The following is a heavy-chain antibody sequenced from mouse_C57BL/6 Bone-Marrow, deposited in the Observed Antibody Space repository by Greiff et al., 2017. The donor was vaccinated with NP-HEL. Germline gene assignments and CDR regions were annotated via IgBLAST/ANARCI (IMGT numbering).Heavy chain of an antibody. D-gene: IGHD1-1*01. CDR1: GFNIKDDY. CDR2: IDPENGDT. CDR3: TTGYYGSSYVAY. Sequence: EVKLQESGAELVRPGASVKLSCTASGFNIKDDYLHWVKQRPEPGLAWLGWIDPENGDTEYASKFQGKATITADTSSNTAYLQLSSLTSEDTAVYYCTTGYYGSSYVAYWGQGTLVTVSA. J-gene: IGHJ3*01. V-gene: IGHV14-4*01.